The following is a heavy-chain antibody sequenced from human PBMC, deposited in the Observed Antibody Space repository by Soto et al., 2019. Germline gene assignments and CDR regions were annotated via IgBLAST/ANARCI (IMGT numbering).Heavy chain of an antibody. V-gene: IGHV3-33*01. CDR1: GFTFSSYG. J-gene: IGHJ6*03. Sequence: QVQLVESGGGVVQPGRSLRLSCAASGFTFSSYGMHWVRQAPGKGLEWGAVIWYEGSNKYYADSVKGRFTISRDNSKNTLYLQMNSLRAEDTAVYYCARSVGYCSSTSCYANYYYYMDVWGKGTTVTVSS. CDR2: IWYEGSNK. D-gene: IGHD2-2*01. CDR3: ARSVGYCSSTSCYANYYYYMDV.